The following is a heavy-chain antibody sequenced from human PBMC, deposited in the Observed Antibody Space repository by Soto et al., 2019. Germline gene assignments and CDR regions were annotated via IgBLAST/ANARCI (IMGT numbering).Heavy chain of an antibody. J-gene: IGHJ4*02. V-gene: IGHV3-30-3*01. CDR2: ISYDGSNK. CDR3: ARDGGSYGSEVYYFDY. D-gene: IGHD1-26*01. CDR1: GFTFSSYA. Sequence: QVQLVESGGGVVQPGRSLRLSCAASGFTFSSYAMHWVRQAPGKGLEWVAVISYDGSNKYYADSVKGRFTTSRDNSKNTLYLQMNSLRAEDTAVYYCARDGGSYGSEVYYFDYWGQGTLVTVSS.